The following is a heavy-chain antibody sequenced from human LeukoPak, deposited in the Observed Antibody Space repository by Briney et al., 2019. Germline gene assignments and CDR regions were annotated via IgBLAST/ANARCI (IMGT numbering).Heavy chain of an antibody. CDR1: GDSVSSNSVT. CDR2: TYYRSTWYN. V-gene: IGHV6-1*01. D-gene: IGHD2-21*02. J-gene: IGHJ5*02. CDR3: AKRLTQSACFAP. Sequence: SQTLSLTCAISGDSVSSNSVTWNWIRQSPSRGLEWLGRTYYRSTWYNDYAVSVRGRITVNPDTSKNQFSLHLNSVTPEDTAVYSWAKRLTQSACFAPGGKETLATVP.